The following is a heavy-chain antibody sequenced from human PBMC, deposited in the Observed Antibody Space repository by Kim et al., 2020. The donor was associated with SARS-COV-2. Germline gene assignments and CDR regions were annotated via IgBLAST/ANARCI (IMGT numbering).Heavy chain of an antibody. CDR2: IFHSGKT. CDR3: ARDTVTTGFDV. Sequence: SETLSLTCAVSGDSVGTNNWWSWVRQSPGKGLEWIGEIFHSGKTNYNLSLKSRVTLSVDKSKNHSSLKLTSLTAADTGIYYCARDTVTTGFDVWGQGTLVTVSS. J-gene: IGHJ4*02. CDR1: GDSVGTNNW. D-gene: IGHD4-17*01. V-gene: IGHV4-4*02.